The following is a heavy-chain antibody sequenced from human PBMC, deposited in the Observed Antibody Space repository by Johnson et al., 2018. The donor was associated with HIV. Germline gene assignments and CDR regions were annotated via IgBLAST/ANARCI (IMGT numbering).Heavy chain of an antibody. J-gene: IGHJ3*01. Sequence: EVQLVESGGGLVQPGGSLRLSCGASGFSVSDSYMNWVRQAPGQGLEWVSVLYSGGNTYYADSVSGRFTISRDTSKNTLYLQMSSLKVEDTALYYCARDGESQQLPLGDALDVWGRGTMVIVSS. CDR3: ARDGESQQLPLGDALDV. D-gene: IGHD6-13*01. CDR1: GFSVSDSY. CDR2: LYSGGNT. V-gene: IGHV3-66*01.